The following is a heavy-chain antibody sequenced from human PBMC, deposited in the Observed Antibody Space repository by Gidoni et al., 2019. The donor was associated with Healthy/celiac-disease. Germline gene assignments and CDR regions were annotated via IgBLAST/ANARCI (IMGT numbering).Heavy chain of an antibody. CDR1: GFTFSSYS. Sequence: QVQLVESGGGVVQPGRSLRLSCSASGFTFSSYSMHWVRKAPGKGLEWVEVISYDGSNKYYADSVKGRFTISRDNSKNTLYLQMNSLRAEDTAVYYCASRRGSDSSSSGRDAFDIWGQGTMVTVSS. V-gene: IGHV3-30*16. J-gene: IGHJ3*02. CDR2: ISYDGSNK. D-gene: IGHD6-6*01. CDR3: ASRRGSDSSSSGRDAFDI.